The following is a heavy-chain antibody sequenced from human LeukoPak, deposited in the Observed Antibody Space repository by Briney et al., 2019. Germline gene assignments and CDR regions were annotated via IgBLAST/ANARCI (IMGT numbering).Heavy chain of an antibody. D-gene: IGHD6-19*01. CDR3: AKPYVSGWYYFDY. CDR1: GFTFSSYA. Sequence: PGGSLRLSCAASGFTFSSYAMSWVRQAPGKGLEWVSAISGSGGSTYYADSVKGRFTISRDNSKNTLYLQMNSLRAEDTAIYYCAKPYVSGWYYFDYWGQGTLVTVSS. V-gene: IGHV3-23*01. CDR2: ISGSGGST. J-gene: IGHJ4*02.